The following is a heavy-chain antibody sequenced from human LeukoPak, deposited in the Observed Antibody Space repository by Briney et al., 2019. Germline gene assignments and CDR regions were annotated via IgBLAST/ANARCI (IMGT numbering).Heavy chain of an antibody. D-gene: IGHD3-3*01. CDR1: GGSISSGSYY. V-gene: IGHV4-61*02. J-gene: IGHJ3*02. Sequence: SETLSLTCTVSGGSISSGSYYWSWIRQPAGKGLEWIGRIYTSGSTNYNPSLKSRVTISVDTSKNQFSLKLSSVTAADTAVYYCASSTIFGRVDIWGQGTMVTVSS. CDR2: IYTSGST. CDR3: ASSTIFGRVDI.